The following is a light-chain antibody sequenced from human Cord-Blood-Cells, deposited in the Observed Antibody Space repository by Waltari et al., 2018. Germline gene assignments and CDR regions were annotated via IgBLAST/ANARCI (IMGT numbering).Light chain of an antibody. Sequence: QSALTPPASVSGSPGPSITIPCTGTSSDVGGYNSVSWYQQHPGKAPKLMIYDVSNRPSGVSNRFSGSKSGNTASLTISGLQAEDEADYYCSSYTSSSTVVFGGGTKLTVL. CDR1: SSDVGGYNS. V-gene: IGLV2-14*01. CDR3: SSYTSSSTVV. CDR2: DVS. J-gene: IGLJ2*01.